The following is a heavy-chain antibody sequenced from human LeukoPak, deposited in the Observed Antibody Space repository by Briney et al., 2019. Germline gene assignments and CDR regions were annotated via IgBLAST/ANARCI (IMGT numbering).Heavy chain of an antibody. CDR1: GGSFSGYY. CDR3: ARGLRFLEWLFWFDP. D-gene: IGHD3-3*01. J-gene: IGHJ5*02. V-gene: IGHV4-34*01. Sequence: SETLCLTCAVYGGSFSGYYWSWIRQPPGKGLEWIGEINHSGSTNYNPSLKSRVTISVDTSKNQFSLKLSSVTAADTAVYYCARGLRFLEWLFWFDPWGQGTLVTVSS. CDR2: INHSGST.